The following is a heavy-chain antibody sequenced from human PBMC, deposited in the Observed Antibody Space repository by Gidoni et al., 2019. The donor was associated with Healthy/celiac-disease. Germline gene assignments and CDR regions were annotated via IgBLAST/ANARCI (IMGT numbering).Heavy chain of an antibody. J-gene: IGHJ4*02. CDR2: ISSSSSYT. CDR1: GFTFIDYY. D-gene: IGHD6-19*01. V-gene: IGHV3-11*06. Sequence: QVQLVESGGGLFKPGGSLRLACAASGFTFIDYYMSWTRQAPGRGLEWVSYISSSSSYTNYADSVKGRFTISRDNAKNSLYLQMNSLRAEDTAVYYCARLYSSGWYGPILPDYWGQGTLVTVSS. CDR3: ARLYSSGWYGPILPDY.